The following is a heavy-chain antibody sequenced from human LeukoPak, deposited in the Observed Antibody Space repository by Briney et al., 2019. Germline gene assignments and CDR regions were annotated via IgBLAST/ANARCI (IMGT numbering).Heavy chain of an antibody. V-gene: IGHV3-30*18. CDR3: AKGQLLSSSWFFDY. CDR2: ISYDGSNK. CDR1: GFTFSSYA. J-gene: IGHJ4*02. Sequence: GGSLRLSCAASGFTFSSYAMSWVRQAPGKGLEWVAVISYDGSNKYYADSVKGRFTISRDNSKNTPYLQMNSLRAEDTAVYYCAKGQLLSSSWFFDYWGQGTLVTVSS. D-gene: IGHD6-13*01.